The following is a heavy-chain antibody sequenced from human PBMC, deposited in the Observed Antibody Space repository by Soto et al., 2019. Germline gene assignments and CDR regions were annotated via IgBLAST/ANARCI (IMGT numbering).Heavy chain of an antibody. J-gene: IGHJ6*02. V-gene: IGHV3-74*01. D-gene: IGHD1-20*01. CDR3: GRAPYQVYREMDV. CDR2: LNGNGRAT. Sequence: EVQLAESGGGLVQPGGSLRLSCATSGFTFTDYWMHWVRQAPGKGLVWVSRLNGNGRATDSADSVKGRFIISRDNAKNTLHLQMNSLRAGDTAIYYWGRAPYQVYREMDVWGQGTTVIVSS. CDR1: GFTFTDYW.